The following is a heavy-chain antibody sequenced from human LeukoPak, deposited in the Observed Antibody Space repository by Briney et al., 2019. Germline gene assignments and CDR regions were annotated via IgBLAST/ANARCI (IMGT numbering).Heavy chain of an antibody. CDR1: GGTFSSYA. Sequence: SVKVSRKASGGTFSSYAISWARQAPGQGLEWMGGIIPIFGTANYAQKFQGRVTITTDESTSTAYMELSSLRSEDTAVYYCARALYSSGWLDYWGQGTLVTVSS. CDR3: ARALYSSGWLDY. D-gene: IGHD6-19*01. V-gene: IGHV1-69*05. CDR2: IIPIFGTA. J-gene: IGHJ4*02.